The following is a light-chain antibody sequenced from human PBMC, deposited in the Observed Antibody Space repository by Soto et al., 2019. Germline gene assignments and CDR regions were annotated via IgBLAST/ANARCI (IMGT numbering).Light chain of an antibody. J-gene: IGKJ1*01. CDR2: GAS. Sequence: TLSASVGDRVTITCRASQSIRYYLAWYQQMPGKAPKLLIYGASSLQSGVPSRFSGSGSGTEFTLTISSLQPDDFATYFCQHHNSYSQTFGQGTKVDIK. CDR3: QHHNSYSQT. CDR1: QSIRYY. V-gene: IGKV1-5*01.